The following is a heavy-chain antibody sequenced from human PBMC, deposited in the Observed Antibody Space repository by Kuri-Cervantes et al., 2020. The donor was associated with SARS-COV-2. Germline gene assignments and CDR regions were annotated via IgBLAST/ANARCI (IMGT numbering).Heavy chain of an antibody. Sequence: SVKVSCKASGGTFSSYAISWVRQAPGQGLEWMGGIIPIFGTANYAQKFQGRVTITADESTSTAYMELRSLRSDDTVVYYCARSSGPRPGDMDVWGKGTTVTVSS. J-gene: IGHJ6*03. V-gene: IGHV1-69*13. D-gene: IGHD6-19*01. CDR3: ARSSGPRPGDMDV. CDR2: IIPIFGTA. CDR1: GGTFSSYA.